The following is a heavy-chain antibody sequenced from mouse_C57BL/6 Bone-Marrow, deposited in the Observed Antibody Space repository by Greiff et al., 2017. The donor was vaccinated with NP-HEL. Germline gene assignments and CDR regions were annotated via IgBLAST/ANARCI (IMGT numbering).Heavy chain of an antibody. CDR2: IWGGGST. Sequence: VQLVESGPGLVAPSPSLSITCTVSGFSLTSYGVDWVRQPPGQGLEWLGVIWGGGSTNYNSALMSSLSISKDNSKSQVYLKMNSLQTDDTAMYYCASFDYYCSTPWFAYWGQGTLVTVSA. J-gene: IGHJ3*01. CDR3: ASFDYYCSTPWFAY. D-gene: IGHD1-1*01. CDR1: GFSLTSYG. V-gene: IGHV2-9*01.